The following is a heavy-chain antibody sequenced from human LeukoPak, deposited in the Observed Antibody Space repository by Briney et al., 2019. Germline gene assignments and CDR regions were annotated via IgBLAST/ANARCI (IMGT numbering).Heavy chain of an antibody. D-gene: IGHD3-22*01. J-gene: IGHJ4*02. CDR1: GGAISSSSYY. CDR3: ARLLHDTRGYYYFDY. Sequence: SETLSLTCTVSGGAISSSSYYWGWIRQPPGEGLQWLGSIYYSGSPYDNPSLKSRVTISVDTSKNQFSLKLSSVTAADTAVYYCARLLHDTRGYYYFDYWGQGTLVTVSS. CDR2: IYYSGSP. V-gene: IGHV4-39*01.